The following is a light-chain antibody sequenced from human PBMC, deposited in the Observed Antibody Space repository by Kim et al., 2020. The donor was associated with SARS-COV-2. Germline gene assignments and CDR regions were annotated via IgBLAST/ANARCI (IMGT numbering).Light chain of an antibody. CDR2: EFT. CDR1: RSDIGAYNS. Sequence: GQSLTISCTGTRSDIGAYNSVSWCQQHPAKAPKVIIFEFTKRPSGVPNRFSSSKSADTASLTISGLQAEDEADYYCTSYAIGNTWVFGGGTKVTVL. J-gene: IGLJ3*02. CDR3: TSYAIGNTWV. V-gene: IGLV2-14*01.